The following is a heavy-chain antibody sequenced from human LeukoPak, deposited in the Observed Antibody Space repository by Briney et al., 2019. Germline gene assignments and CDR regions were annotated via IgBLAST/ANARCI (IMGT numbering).Heavy chain of an antibody. CDR3: ARGVYQLGSYYYGMDV. J-gene: IGHJ6*02. Sequence: GGSLRLSCAASGFTFGSYWMTWVRQAPGKGLEWVANINQDGSQKYYVDSVKGRFTISRDNAQSSLYLQMNGLRAEDTAEYYCARGVYQLGSYYYGMDVWGQGTTVTVSS. V-gene: IGHV3-7*01. CDR1: GFTFGSYW. CDR2: INQDGSQK. D-gene: IGHD2-2*02.